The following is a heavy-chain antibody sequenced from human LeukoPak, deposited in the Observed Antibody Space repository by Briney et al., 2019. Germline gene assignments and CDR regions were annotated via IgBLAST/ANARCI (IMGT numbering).Heavy chain of an antibody. CDR3: ARGPTTDY. D-gene: IGHD5-12*01. Sequence: GGSLRLSCAATGFTFSSYSMNWVRQAPGKGLQWVSSISSSSNNIYYADSVKGRFTISRDNAKNSLYLQMNSLRAEDTAVYFCARGPTTDYWGQGTLVTVPS. V-gene: IGHV3-21*01. CDR1: GFTFSSYS. CDR2: ISSSSNNI. J-gene: IGHJ4*02.